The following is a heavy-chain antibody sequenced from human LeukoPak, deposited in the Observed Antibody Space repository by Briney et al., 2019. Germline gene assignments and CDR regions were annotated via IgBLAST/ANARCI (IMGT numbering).Heavy chain of an antibody. Sequence: PGGSLRLSCAASGFTFSSYSMNWVRQAPGKGLEWVSSISSSSSYIYYADSVKGRFTISRDNAKNSLYLQMNSLRAEDTAVYYCARGRFGVLTGYYMDYWGQGTLVTVSS. D-gene: IGHD3-9*01. CDR2: ISSSSSYI. CDR1: GFTFSSYS. CDR3: ARGRFGVLTGYYMDY. V-gene: IGHV3-21*01. J-gene: IGHJ4*02.